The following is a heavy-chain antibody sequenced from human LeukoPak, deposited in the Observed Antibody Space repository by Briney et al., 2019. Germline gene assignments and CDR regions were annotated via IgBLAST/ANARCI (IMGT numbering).Heavy chain of an antibody. J-gene: IGHJ4*02. CDR3: AKREARSFEF. D-gene: IGHD5-24*01. CDR2: INSDGSTT. V-gene: IGHV3-74*01. CDR1: GFTFSSYW. Sequence: SGGSLRLSCAASGFTFSSYWMHWVRQAPGKGLVWVSRINSDGSTTNYADSVKGRFTISRDNSKNTLYLQMNSLRAEDTALYYCAKREARSFEFWGQGTLVTVSS.